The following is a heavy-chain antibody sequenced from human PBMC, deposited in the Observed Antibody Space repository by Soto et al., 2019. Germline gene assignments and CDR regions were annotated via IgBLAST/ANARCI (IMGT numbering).Heavy chain of an antibody. CDR1: GDSISSSY. CDR2: IDDTGST. J-gene: IGHJ6*03. D-gene: IGHD3-3*01. CDR3: ARGVLEWLLRDSYYYYMDV. Sequence: PSGTLSLTCTVSGDSISSSYWNWIRQAPGKGQEWIGYIDDTGSTNYNPSLKSRVTLSVDPSNNQYSLKLSSVTAADTAVFYCARGVLEWLLRDSYYYYMDVWGKGTTVTVSS. V-gene: IGHV4-59*01.